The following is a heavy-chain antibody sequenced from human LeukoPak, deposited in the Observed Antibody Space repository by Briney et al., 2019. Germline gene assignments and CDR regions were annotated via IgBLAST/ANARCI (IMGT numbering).Heavy chain of an antibody. D-gene: IGHD3-3*01. V-gene: IGHV3-66*01. J-gene: IGHJ6*02. Sequence: GGSLRLSCVASGIDVSTDYITWVRQAPGKGLEWVSIIYSEGTTYYADSVKGRFSISRDISKNTVTLQVSSLRAEDTAVYYCARDRFNGMDVWGQGTTVTVSS. CDR2: IYSEGTT. CDR3: ARDRFNGMDV. CDR1: GIDVSTDY.